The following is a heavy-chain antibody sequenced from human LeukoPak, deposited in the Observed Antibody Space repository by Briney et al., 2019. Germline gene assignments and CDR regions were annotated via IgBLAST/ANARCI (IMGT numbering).Heavy chain of an antibody. CDR1: GYTFTSYG. J-gene: IGHJ4*02. Sequence: ASVKVSCKASGYTFTSYGISWVRQAPGQGLEWMGWISAYNGNTNYAQKLQGRVTMTTDTSTSTAYMELRSLRSGDTAVYYCARDGYSSSWLYFDYWGQGTLVTVSS. CDR3: ARDGYSSSWLYFDY. D-gene: IGHD6-13*01. CDR2: ISAYNGNT. V-gene: IGHV1-18*01.